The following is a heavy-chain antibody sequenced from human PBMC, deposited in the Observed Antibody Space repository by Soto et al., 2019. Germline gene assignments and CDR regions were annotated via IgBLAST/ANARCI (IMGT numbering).Heavy chain of an antibody. CDR3: AREGWKLGTVFLYAFDI. D-gene: IGHD2-15*01. V-gene: IGHV1-69*13. CDR2: IIPIFGTA. J-gene: IGHJ3*02. Sequence: EASVKVSCKASGGTFSSYAISWVRQAPGQGLEWMGGIIPIFGTANYAQKFQGRVTITADESTSTAYMELSSLRSEDTAVYYCAREGWKLGTVFLYAFDIWGQGTMVTVSS. CDR1: GGTFSSYA.